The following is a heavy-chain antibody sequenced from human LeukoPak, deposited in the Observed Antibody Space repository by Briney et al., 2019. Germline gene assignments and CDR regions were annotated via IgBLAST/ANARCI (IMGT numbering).Heavy chain of an antibody. CDR1: GYTFTSYG. J-gene: IGHJ4*02. D-gene: IGHD3-3*01. Sequence: ASVKVSCKASGYTFTSYGISWVRQALGQGLEWMGWISAYNGNTNYAQKLQGRVTMTTDTSTSTAYMELRSLRSDDTAVYYCAKVFWSGYYGELYFDYWGQGTLVTVSS. CDR2: ISAYNGNT. CDR3: AKVFWSGYYGELYFDY. V-gene: IGHV1-18*01.